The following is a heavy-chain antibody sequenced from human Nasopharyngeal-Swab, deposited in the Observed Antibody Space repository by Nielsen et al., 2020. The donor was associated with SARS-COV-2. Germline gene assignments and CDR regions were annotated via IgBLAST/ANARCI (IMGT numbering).Heavy chain of an antibody. CDR1: GFTFSSYS. CDR3: ARDGVARLFDY. Sequence: GESLKISCAASGFTFSSYSMNWVRQAPGKGLEWVSSISSSSSYIYYADSVKGRLTISRDNAKNSLYLQMNSLRAEDTAVYYFARDGVARLFDYWGQGTLLTVFS. J-gene: IGHJ4*02. V-gene: IGHV3-21*01. CDR2: ISSSSSYI. D-gene: IGHD3-10*01.